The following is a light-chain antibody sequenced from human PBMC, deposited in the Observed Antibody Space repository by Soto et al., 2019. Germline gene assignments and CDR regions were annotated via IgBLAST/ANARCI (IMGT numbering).Light chain of an antibody. CDR2: EVT. V-gene: IGLV2-8*01. Sequence: QSVLTQPPSASGSPGQSVTISCTGTSRDIGGYNYVSWYQQHPGKAPKLLIYEVTKRPSGVPDRFSGSKSGNTASLTVSGLRADDEHNFFCCQRAAAHPFFFETGTRVT. CDR3: CQRAAAHPFF. J-gene: IGLJ1*01. CDR1: SRDIGGYNY.